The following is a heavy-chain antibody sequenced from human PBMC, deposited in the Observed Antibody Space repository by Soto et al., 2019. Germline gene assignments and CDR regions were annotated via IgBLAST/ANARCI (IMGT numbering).Heavy chain of an antibody. J-gene: IGHJ5*02. V-gene: IGHV4-38-2*01. CDR1: GYSISSGYY. CDR2: IYHSGST. CDR3: ARVVPAAMGWFAP. D-gene: IGHD2-2*01. Sequence: PSETLSLTCAVSGYSISSGYYWGWIRQPPGKGLEWIGSIYHSGSTYYNPSLKSRVTISVDTSKNQFSLKLSSVTAADTAVYYCARVVPAAMGWFAPRGQGTLVTVSS.